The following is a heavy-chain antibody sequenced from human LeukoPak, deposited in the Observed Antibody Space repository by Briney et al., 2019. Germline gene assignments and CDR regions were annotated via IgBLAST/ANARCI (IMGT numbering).Heavy chain of an antibody. Sequence: GRSLRLSCAASGFTFDDYAMHWVRQAPGKGLEWVSGISWNSGSIGYADSVKGRFTISRDNAKNSLYLQMNSLRAEDTALYYCAKALTAHRNYYGMDVWGQGTTVTVSS. CDR2: ISWNSGSI. CDR1: GFTFDDYA. CDR3: AKALTAHRNYYGMDV. V-gene: IGHV3-9*01. D-gene: IGHD1-14*01. J-gene: IGHJ6*02.